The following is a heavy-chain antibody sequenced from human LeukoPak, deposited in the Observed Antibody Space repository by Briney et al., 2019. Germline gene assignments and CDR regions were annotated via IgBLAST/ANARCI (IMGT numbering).Heavy chain of an antibody. CDR3: ARGDWDSSSWSPRRDYYYYGMDV. V-gene: IGHV3-30-3*01. J-gene: IGHJ6*02. D-gene: IGHD6-13*01. CDR2: ISYDGSNN. Sequence: GGSLRLSCAASGFTFSSYAMHWVRQAPGKGLEWVAVISYDGSNNYYADSVKGRFTISRDNSKNTLYLQMNSLRAEDTAVYYCARGDWDSSSWSPRRDYYYYGMDVWGQGTTVTVSS. CDR1: GFTFSSYA.